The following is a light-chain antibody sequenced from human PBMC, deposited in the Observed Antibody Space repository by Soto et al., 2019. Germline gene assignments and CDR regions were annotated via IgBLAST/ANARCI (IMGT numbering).Light chain of an antibody. CDR1: SSDVGSYNL. Sequence: QSVLTQPASVSGSPGQSITISCTGTSSDVGSYNLVSWYQQQPGKAPKLMIYEGSKRPSGVSNRFSGSKSGNTASLTISGLQAEDEADYYCCSYTSSSTLVFGGGTQLTVL. V-gene: IGLV2-14*02. CDR3: CSYTSSSTLV. CDR2: EGS. J-gene: IGLJ2*01.